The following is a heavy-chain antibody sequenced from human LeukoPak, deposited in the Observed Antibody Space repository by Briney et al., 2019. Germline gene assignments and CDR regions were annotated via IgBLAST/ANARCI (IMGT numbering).Heavy chain of an antibody. CDR2: FDPEDGET. J-gene: IGHJ4*02. CDR3: ARDDKKYYYDSSGSPS. CDR1: GYTLTELS. D-gene: IGHD3-22*01. V-gene: IGHV1-24*01. Sequence: ASVKVSCTVSGYTLTELSMHWVRQAPGKGLEWMGGFDPEDGETIYAQKFQGRVTITADESTSTAYMELSSLRSEDTAVYYCARDDKKYYYDSSGSPSWGQGTLVTVSS.